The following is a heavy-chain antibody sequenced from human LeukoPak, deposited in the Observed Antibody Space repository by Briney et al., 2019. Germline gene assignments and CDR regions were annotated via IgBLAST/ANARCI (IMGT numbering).Heavy chain of an antibody. V-gene: IGHV4-61*02. J-gene: IGHJ4*02. CDR3: AREDISGIY. CDR1: GGSISSGSYY. Sequence: TSEPLSLTCTVSGGSISSGSYYWSWIRQPAGKGLEWIGRIYTSGSTNYNPSLKSRVTISVDTSKNQFSLKLSSVTAADTAVYDCAREDISGIYRGQGTLVTVSS. D-gene: IGHD1-14*01. CDR2: IYTSGST.